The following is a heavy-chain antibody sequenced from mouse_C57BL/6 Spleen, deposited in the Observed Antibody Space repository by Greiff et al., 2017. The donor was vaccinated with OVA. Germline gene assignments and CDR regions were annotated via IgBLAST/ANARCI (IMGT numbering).Heavy chain of an antibody. Sequence: EVQLVESEGGLVQPGSSMKLSCTASGFTFSDYYMAWVRQVPEKGLAWVANINYDGSSTYYLDSLKSRFIISRDNAKNILYLQMSSLKSEDTATYYCARDRYYGSSYWYFDVWGTGTTVTVSS. CDR2: INYDGSST. CDR3: ARDRYYGSSYWYFDV. J-gene: IGHJ1*03. D-gene: IGHD1-1*01. V-gene: IGHV5-16*01. CDR1: GFTFSDYY.